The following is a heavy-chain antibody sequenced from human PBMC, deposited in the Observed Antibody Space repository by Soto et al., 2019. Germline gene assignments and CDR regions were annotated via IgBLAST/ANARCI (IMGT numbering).Heavy chain of an antibody. V-gene: IGHV4-39*01. CDR3: ARVVGGSGGPLRIY. CDR1: GGSISSSSYY. J-gene: IGHJ4*02. Sequence: SETLSLTCTVSGGSISSSSYYWGWIRQPPGKGLEWIGSIYYSGSTYYNPSLKSRVTISVDTSKNQFSLKLGSVTAADTAVYYCARVVGGSGGPLRIYWGQGTLVTVSS. CDR2: IYYSGST. D-gene: IGHD6-19*01.